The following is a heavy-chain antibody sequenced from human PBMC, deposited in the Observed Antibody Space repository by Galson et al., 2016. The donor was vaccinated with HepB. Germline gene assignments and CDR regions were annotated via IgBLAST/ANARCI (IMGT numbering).Heavy chain of an antibody. CDR2: IWYDGNSK. Sequence: SLRLSCAASGFTFTKHGMHWVRQAPGKGLEWVAVIWYDGNSKYYADSVKGRFTISRDNFKNTLYLQMNSLRAEDTAAYYCARDRSSWRLYYYYGMDVWGQGTTVTVSS. V-gene: IGHV3-33*01. J-gene: IGHJ6*02. CDR1: GFTFTKHG. CDR3: ARDRSSWRLYYYYGMDV. D-gene: IGHD6-13*01.